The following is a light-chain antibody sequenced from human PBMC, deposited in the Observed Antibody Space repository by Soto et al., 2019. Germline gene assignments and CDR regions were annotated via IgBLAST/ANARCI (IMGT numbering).Light chain of an antibody. Sequence: DIQMTQPPPSLSASGGARVTTSCRASQGIRNDLGWSPQKPGKAPQRLTYAASSLESGVPSRFSGSGSGTEFTLTISSLQPEDFATYYCLQHNSYPRTFGQGTKVDIK. V-gene: IGKV1-17*01. CDR3: LQHNSYPRT. CDR2: AAS. CDR1: QGIRND. J-gene: IGKJ1*01.